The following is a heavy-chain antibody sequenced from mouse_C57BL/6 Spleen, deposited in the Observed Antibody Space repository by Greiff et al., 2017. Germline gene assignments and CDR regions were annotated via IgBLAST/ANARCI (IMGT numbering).Heavy chain of an antibody. CDR1: GYSFTDYN. J-gene: IGHJ4*01. Sequence: EVQLQESGPELVKPGASVKISCKASGYSFTDYNMNWVKQSNGQSLEWIGVINPNYGTTSYNQKFKGKATLTVDQSSSTAYMQLNSLTSEDSAVYYCARGAAQAPYYAMDYWGQGTSVTVSS. V-gene: IGHV1-39*01. CDR2: INPNYGTT. D-gene: IGHD3-2*02. CDR3: ARGAAQAPYYAMDY.